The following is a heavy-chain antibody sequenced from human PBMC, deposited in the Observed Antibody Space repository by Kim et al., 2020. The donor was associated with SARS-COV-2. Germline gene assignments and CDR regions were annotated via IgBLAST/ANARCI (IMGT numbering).Heavy chain of an antibody. CDR2: IYYSGST. V-gene: IGHV4-30-4*01. Sequence: SETLSLTCTVSGGSISSGDYYWSWIRQPPGKGLEWIGYIYYSGSTYYNPSLKSRVTISVDTSKNQFSLKLSSVTAADTAVYYCARIGVDPYYDFWSGEGYWGQGTLVTVSS. D-gene: IGHD3-3*01. CDR1: GGSISSGDYY. CDR3: ARIGVDPYYDFWSGEGY. J-gene: IGHJ4*02.